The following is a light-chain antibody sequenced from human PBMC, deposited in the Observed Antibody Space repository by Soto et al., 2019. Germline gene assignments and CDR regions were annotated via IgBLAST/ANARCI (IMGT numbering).Light chain of an antibody. CDR1: QSVSSSY. V-gene: IGKV3-20*01. Sequence: EIVLTQSPGTLSLSPGERATISCRASQSVSSSYLAWYQQKPGQAPRLLIYGASSRATGIPDRFSGSGSGTDFTLPISRLEPEDLAVYYCQQYGSSPKAFGQGTKLEIK. CDR2: GAS. J-gene: IGKJ2*01. CDR3: QQYGSSPKA.